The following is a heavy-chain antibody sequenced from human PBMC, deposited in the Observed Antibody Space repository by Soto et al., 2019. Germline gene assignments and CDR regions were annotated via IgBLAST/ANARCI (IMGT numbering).Heavy chain of an antibody. CDR1: GGSINSNAYY. Sequence: QVQLQESGPGLVKPSQTLSLTCSVSGGSINSNAYYWSWIRQPPGKGLEWLGYIHNSGSSHYRPSLKGRLNISLDTSKNQFSLRVTSVTPADTAVYSCARLRDGYNSFDYWGLGILVTVSS. D-gene: IGHD5-12*01. J-gene: IGHJ4*02. V-gene: IGHV4-30-4*01. CDR3: ARLRDGYNSFDY. CDR2: IHNSGSS.